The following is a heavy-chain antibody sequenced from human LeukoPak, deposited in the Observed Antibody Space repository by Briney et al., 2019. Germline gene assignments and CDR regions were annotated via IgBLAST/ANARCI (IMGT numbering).Heavy chain of an antibody. CDR1: GFTFSSYA. CDR3: TRAIEGAFDI. CDR2: IRSKAYGGTT. J-gene: IGHJ3*02. Sequence: GGSLRLSCAASGFTFSSYAIHWVRQAPGKGLEWVGFIRSKAYGGTTEYAASVNGRFTLSRDDSKSIAYLQMNSLKTEDTAVYYCTRAIEGAFDIWGQGTMVTVSS. V-gene: IGHV3-49*04.